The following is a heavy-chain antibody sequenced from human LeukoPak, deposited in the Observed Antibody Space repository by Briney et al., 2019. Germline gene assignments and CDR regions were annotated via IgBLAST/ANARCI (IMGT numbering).Heavy chain of an antibody. CDR2: INPSGGST. Sequence: GASVKVSCKASGYTFTRYYMHWVRQAPGQGLEWMGIINPSGGSTSYAQKFQGRVTMTRDMSTSTVYMELSSLRSEDTAVYYCARDEWTAMVPSHYYYMDVWGKGTTVTVSS. CDR3: ARDEWTAMVPSHYYYMDV. D-gene: IGHD5-18*01. CDR1: GYTFTRYY. V-gene: IGHV1-46*01. J-gene: IGHJ6*03.